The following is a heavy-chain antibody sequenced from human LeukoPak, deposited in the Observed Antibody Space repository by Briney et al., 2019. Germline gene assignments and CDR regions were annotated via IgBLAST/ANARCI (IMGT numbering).Heavy chain of an antibody. J-gene: IGHJ1*01. CDR1: GGSISSYY. CDR3: AISGLEYFQH. D-gene: IGHD5-12*01. CDR2: IYYSGGT. Sequence: SETLSLTCTVSGGSISSYYWSWIRQPPGKGLEWIGYIYYSGGTNYNPSLKSRVTISVDTSKNQFSLKLSSVTAADTAVYYCAISGLEYFQHWGQGTLVTVSS. V-gene: IGHV4-59*01.